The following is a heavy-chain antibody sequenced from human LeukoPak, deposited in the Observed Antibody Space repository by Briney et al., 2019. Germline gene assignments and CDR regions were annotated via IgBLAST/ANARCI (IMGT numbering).Heavy chain of an antibody. CDR2: IYPGDSDT. J-gene: IGHJ4*02. CDR3: ATTGGFGEFPSYFDN. Sequence: GESVKISCKGSGNTFTAYWIGWVRQMPGKGLEWMGVIYPGDSDTRYSPSFQGQVTITADESISTSYLQWSNLKASDTAKYYCATTGGFGEFPSYFDNWGQGTLITVSS. D-gene: IGHD3-10*01. CDR1: GNTFTAYW. V-gene: IGHV5-51*01.